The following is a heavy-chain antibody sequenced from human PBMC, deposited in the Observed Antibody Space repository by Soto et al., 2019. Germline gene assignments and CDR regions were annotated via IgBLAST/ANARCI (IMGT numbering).Heavy chain of an antibody. CDR3: VRGSIGWNGIDY. D-gene: IGHD6-19*01. V-gene: IGHV3-74*01. CDR1: GFSFSNYW. CDR2: IKYDGSDT. J-gene: IGHJ4*02. Sequence: GGSLRLSCAASGFSFSNYWMYWVRQAPGKGLVWVSRIKYDGSDTNYADSVKGRCTISRGNAKNTLYLQMNSLRAEDTAVYYCVRGSIGWNGIDYWGQGTLVTVSS.